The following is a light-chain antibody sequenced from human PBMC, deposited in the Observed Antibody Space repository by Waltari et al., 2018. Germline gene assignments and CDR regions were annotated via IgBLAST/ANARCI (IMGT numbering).Light chain of an antibody. CDR3: GTWDSSLSAGV. Sequence: QSVLTQPPSVSAAPGQKVTISCSGSGAHIAKNYVSWYQQVPGTAPKLLIYENDKRPSGIPDRFSGSKSGTSATLGITGLQPGDEADYHCGTWDSSLSAGVFGGGTKVTVL. V-gene: IGLV1-51*02. J-gene: IGLJ3*02. CDR2: END. CDR1: GAHIAKNY.